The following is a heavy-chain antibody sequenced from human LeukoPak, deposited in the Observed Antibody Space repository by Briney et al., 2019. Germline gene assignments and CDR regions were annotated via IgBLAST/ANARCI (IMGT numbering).Heavy chain of an antibody. D-gene: IGHD6-13*01. CDR3: ARDPLIAAAGTGHDY. J-gene: IGHJ4*02. Sequence: ASVKVSCKASGYTFTGYYMHWVRQAPGQGLEWMGWINPNSGGTNYAQKFQGRDTMTRDTSISTAYMELSRLRSNDTAVYYCARDPLIAAAGTGHDYWGQGTLVTVSS. CDR2: INPNSGGT. CDR1: GYTFTGYY. V-gene: IGHV1-2*02.